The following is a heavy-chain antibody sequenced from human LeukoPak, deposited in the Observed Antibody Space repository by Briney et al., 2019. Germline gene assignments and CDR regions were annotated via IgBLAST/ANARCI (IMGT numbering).Heavy chain of an antibody. CDR2: ISSSGSTI. D-gene: IGHD6-13*01. Sequence: GGSLRLSCAASGFTFSDYYMSWIRQAPGKGLEWVSYISSSGSTIYYADSVKGRFTISRDNAKNSLYLQMNSLRAEDTAVYCCARDKLRRPRTAAAGARGPSWFDPWGQGTLVTVSS. CDR3: ARDKLRRPRTAAAGARGPSWFDP. V-gene: IGHV3-11*01. J-gene: IGHJ5*02. CDR1: GFTFSDYY.